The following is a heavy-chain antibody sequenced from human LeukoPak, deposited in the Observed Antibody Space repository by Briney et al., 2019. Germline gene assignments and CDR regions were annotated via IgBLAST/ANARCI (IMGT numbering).Heavy chain of an antibody. CDR2: INPNSGGT. D-gene: IGHD2-15*01. CDR1: GYTFTCYY. J-gene: IGHJ4*02. V-gene: IGHV1-2*02. CDR3: ERDLGYCSGGSCYWYNY. Sequence: ASVKLSFNGSGYTFTCYYMDWVRQAPGQGLELMGWINPNSGGTNYAQEVQGRVTMTMDTAISTAYMELSRLRSDDTAVYYCERDLGYCSGGSCYWYNYWGQGTLVTVSS.